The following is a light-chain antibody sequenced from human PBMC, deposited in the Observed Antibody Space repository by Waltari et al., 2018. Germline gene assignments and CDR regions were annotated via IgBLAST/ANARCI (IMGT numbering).Light chain of an antibody. Sequence: QSALTQPASVSGSPGQSITISCTGTSSDVGNYKRVSWYQQHPGKAPKPMIYAVSKLPSGVSDRFSGSKSGDMASLTISGLQPEDEAEYFCSSYAGSSKGVFGGGTKVTVL. CDR1: SSDVGNYKR. J-gene: IGLJ2*01. CDR3: SSYAGSSKGV. V-gene: IGLV2-23*02. CDR2: AVS.